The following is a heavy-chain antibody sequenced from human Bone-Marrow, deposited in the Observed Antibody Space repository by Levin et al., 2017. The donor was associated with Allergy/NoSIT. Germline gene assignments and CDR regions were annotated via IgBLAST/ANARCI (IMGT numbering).Heavy chain of an antibody. V-gene: IGHV3-74*01. J-gene: IGHJ6*02. CDR3: ARGNYYGMDV. Sequence: GESLKISCAASGFTFSSYWMHWVRQAPGKGLVWVSRLNSDGSTTNYADSVKGRFTISRDNAKNTLYLQMNSLRGEDTAVYYCARGNYYGMDVWGQGTTVTVSS. CDR1: GFTFSSYW. CDR2: LNSDGSTT.